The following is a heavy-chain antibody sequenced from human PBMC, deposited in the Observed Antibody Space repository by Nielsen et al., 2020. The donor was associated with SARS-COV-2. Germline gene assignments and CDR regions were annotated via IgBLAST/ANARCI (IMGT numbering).Heavy chain of an antibody. V-gene: IGHV4-4*02. Sequence: SETLSLTCAVSGGSVSSNDWWPWVCQSPGQGLEWIGEVSHSWSTNYSPSLKSRVTLSMDKSRRQFSLRLASVSAADTAVYFCARGHLVVVPSPILGLGPFFYSFYLDVWGKGTTVIVSS. CDR3: ARGHLVVVPSPILGLGPFFYSFYLDV. CDR2: VSHSWST. CDR1: GGSVSSNDW. D-gene: IGHD2-2*02. J-gene: IGHJ6*03.